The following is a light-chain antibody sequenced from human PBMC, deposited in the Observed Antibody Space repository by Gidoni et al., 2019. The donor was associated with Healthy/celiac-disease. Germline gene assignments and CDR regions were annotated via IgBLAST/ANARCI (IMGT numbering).Light chain of an antibody. V-gene: IGKV1-39*01. CDR3: QQSYSTQVT. CDR1: QRISTY. J-gene: IGKJ5*01. Sequence: DIQMTQSPSSLSASVGDRVTITRPASQRISTYLNWYQQKPGKAPKLLIYAATSVQSGVPSRFSGSGSGTDFIFTSSSLQPEDFATYYCQQSYSTQVTFGQGTRLEI. CDR2: AAT.